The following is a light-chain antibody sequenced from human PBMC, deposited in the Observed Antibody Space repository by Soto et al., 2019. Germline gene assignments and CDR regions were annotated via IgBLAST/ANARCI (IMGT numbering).Light chain of an antibody. CDR2: ASS. CDR1: QDILSW. J-gene: IGKJ3*01. V-gene: IGKV1-12*01. Sequence: DIQMTQSPSSVSASVGDRVTITCRASQDILSWLAWYQQKPGEAPRLLIYASSNLQSGVPSRFSGSGSGTDFTLTISSLQPEDFATYYCQQANSFPSTFGPGTRLDIK. CDR3: QQANSFPST.